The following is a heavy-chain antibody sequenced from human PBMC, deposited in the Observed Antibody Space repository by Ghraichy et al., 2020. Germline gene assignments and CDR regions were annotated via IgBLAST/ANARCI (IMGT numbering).Heavy chain of an antibody. D-gene: IGHD3-3*01. V-gene: IGHV1-69*13. CDR1: GGTFSSYA. Sequence: SVKVSCKASGGTFSSYAISWVRQAPGQGLEWMGGIIPIFGTANYAQKFQGRVTITADESTSTAYMELSSLRSEDTAVYYCARDTHLAGDFWSGYFYYYYGMDVWGQGTTVTVSS. CDR2: IIPIFGTA. CDR3: ARDTHLAGDFWSGYFYYYYGMDV. J-gene: IGHJ6*02.